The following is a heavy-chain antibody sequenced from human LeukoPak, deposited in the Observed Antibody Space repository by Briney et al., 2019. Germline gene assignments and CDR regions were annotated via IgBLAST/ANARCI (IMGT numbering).Heavy chain of an antibody. CDR3: SRENGAFSPFGF. D-gene: IGHD2-8*01. CDR2: ISLSGLT. CDR1: GGSISTTNW. V-gene: IGHV4-4*02. Sequence: SGTLSLTCGVSGGSISTTNWWSWVRQPPGQGLEWIGEISLSGLTNHSPSLNSRVTMSLDKPKNQLSLNLSSVTAADTAVYYCSRENGAFSPFGFWGQGTLVTVPS. J-gene: IGHJ4*02.